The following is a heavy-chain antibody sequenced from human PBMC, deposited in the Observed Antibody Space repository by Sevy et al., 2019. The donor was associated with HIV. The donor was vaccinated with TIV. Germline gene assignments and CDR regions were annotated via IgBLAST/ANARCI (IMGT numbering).Heavy chain of an antibody. D-gene: IGHD3-3*01. Sequence: ASVKVSCKASGYTFTGYYMHWVRQAPGQGLEWMGRINPNSGATNYAQKFQGSVTMTGDTSISTAYMELSRLRSDDTAVYYCASKSFLECYGMDVWGQGTTVTVSS. CDR2: INPNSGAT. CDR3: ASKSFLECYGMDV. V-gene: IGHV1-2*06. J-gene: IGHJ6*02. CDR1: GYTFTGYY.